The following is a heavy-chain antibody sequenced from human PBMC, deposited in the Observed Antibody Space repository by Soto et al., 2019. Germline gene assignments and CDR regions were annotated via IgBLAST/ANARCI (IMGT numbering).Heavy chain of an antibody. CDR1: GDNVSSKSAA. D-gene: IGHD6-19*01. Sequence: PSQNLSLTCAISGDNVSSKSAAWNWIRQSPSRGLEWLGRTYYRSKWYNDYAVSVKGRISINPDTSKNQFSLQLNSVTPEDTAVYYCARLAPGGSGGGGDYWGQGTLVTVSS. J-gene: IGHJ4*02. CDR3: ARLAPGGSGGGGDY. V-gene: IGHV6-1*01. CDR2: TYYRSKWYN.